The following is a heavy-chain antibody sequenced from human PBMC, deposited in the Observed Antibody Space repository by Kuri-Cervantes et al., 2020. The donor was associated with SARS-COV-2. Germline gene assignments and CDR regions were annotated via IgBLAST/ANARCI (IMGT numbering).Heavy chain of an antibody. D-gene: IGHD3-10*01. V-gene: IGHV4-4*07. CDR3: ARGPPDLGEEWFDP. CDR1: GGSISSYY. J-gene: IGHJ5*02. CDR2: IYTSGST. Sequence: SETLSLTCTVSGGSISSYYWSWIRQPAGKGLEWIGRIYTSGSTNYNPSLKSRVTISVDTSKNQFSLKLSSVTAADTAVYYCARGPPDLGEEWFDPWGQGTLVTVSS.